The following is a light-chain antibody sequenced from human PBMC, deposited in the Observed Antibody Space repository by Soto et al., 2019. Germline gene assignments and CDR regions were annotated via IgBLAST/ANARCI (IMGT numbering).Light chain of an antibody. CDR2: DVT. V-gene: IGLV2-11*01. Sequence: QSVLTQPHSVSGSPGQSVTISCTGTSSDIGNNNYVSWYQQRPGKAPKLMIYDVTKRPSGVPDRFSASKSGNTASLTISGLQAEDEADYYCGSSPSGVFGGGTTLTVL. CDR1: SSDIGNNNY. CDR3: GSSPSGV. J-gene: IGLJ3*02.